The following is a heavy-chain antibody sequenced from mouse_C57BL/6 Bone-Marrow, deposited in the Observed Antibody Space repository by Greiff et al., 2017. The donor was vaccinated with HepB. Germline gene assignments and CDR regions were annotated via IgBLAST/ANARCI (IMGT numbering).Heavy chain of an antibody. V-gene: IGHV2-5*01. Sequence: VKLVESGPGLVQPSQSLSITCTVSGFSLTSYGVHWVRQSPGKGLEWLGVVWRGGSTDYNAAFMSRLSITKDNSKSQVFFKMNSLQADDTAIYYCAQAYDYGAWFAYWGQGTLVTVSA. CDR3: AQAYDYGAWFAY. CDR2: VWRGGST. CDR1: GFSLTSYG. J-gene: IGHJ3*01. D-gene: IGHD2-4*01.